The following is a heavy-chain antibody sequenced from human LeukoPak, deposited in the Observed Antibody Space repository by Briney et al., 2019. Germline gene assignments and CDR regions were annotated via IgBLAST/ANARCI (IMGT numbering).Heavy chain of an antibody. CDR3: ARVAIAAAQGRGSFNWFDP. J-gene: IGHJ5*02. D-gene: IGHD6-13*01. Sequence: QAGGSLRLSCAASGFSFSDYWTHWVRQAPGEGLVWVSRINSDGSSTSYADSVKGRFTISRDNAKNTLYLQMNSLRAVDTAVYYCARVAIAAAQGRGSFNWFDPWGQGTLVTVSS. CDR2: INSDGSST. CDR1: GFSFSDYW. V-gene: IGHV3-74*01.